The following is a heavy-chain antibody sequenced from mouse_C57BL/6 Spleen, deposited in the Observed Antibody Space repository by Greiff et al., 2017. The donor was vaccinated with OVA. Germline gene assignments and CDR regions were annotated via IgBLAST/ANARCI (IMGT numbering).Heavy chain of an antibody. V-gene: IGHV2-6*01. CDR2: IWGVGST. J-gene: IGHJ3*01. Sequence: VQGVESGPGLVAPSQSLSITCTVSGFSLTSYGVDWVRQSPGKGLEWLGVIWGVGSTNYNSALKSRLSISKDNSKSQVFVKMNSLQTDDTAMYYCARSLYGRFPYWGQGTLVTVSA. D-gene: IGHD1-1*01. CDR1: GFSLTSYG. CDR3: ARSLYGRFPY.